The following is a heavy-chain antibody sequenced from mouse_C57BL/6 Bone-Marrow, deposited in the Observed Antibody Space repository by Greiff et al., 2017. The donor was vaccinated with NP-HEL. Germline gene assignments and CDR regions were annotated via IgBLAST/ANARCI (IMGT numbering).Heavy chain of an antibody. Sequence: VKLQQPGAELVKPGASVKLSCKASGYTFTSYWMHWVKQRPGQGLEWIGMIHPNSGSTNYNEKFKSKATLTVDKSSSTAYMQLCSLTSEDSAVYYCASLCGRLRGDYWGQGTTLTVSS. CDR2: IHPNSGST. CDR3: ASLCGRLRGDY. J-gene: IGHJ2*01. CDR1: GYTFTSYW. D-gene: IGHD2-2*01. V-gene: IGHV1-64*01.